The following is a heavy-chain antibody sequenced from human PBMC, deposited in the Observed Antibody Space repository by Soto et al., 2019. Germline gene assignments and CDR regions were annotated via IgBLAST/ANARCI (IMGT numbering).Heavy chain of an antibody. CDR2: IYPGDSDT. J-gene: IGHJ6*02. V-gene: IGHV5-51*03. Sequence: GESLKLSCRCAGYIFTSYWIGWVLQMPGKGLEWMGIIYPGDSDTRYSPSFQGQVTISADKSISTAYLQWSSLKASDTAMYYCASSGSSVGYYYYGMDVWGQGTTVTV. CDR1: GYIFTSYW. D-gene: IGHD6-6*01. CDR3: ASSGSSVGYYYYGMDV.